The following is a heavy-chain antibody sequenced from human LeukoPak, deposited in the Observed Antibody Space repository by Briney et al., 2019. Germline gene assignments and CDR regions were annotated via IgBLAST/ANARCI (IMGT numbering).Heavy chain of an antibody. CDR1: GFTFSSYW. Sequence: GGSLRLSCAASGFTFSSYWMSWVRQAPGKGLEWVSYISSSSSTIYYADSVKGRFTISRDNAKNSLYLQMNSLRAEDTAVYYCARDRFGYSGYDSTSSADWGQGTLVTVSS. J-gene: IGHJ4*02. V-gene: IGHV3-48*04. D-gene: IGHD5-12*01. CDR2: ISSSSSTI. CDR3: ARDRFGYSGYDSTSSAD.